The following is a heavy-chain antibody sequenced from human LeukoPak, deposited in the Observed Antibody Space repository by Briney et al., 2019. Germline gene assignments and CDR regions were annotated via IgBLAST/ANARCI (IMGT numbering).Heavy chain of an antibody. CDR1: GFSFSIYA. D-gene: IGHD2-8*01. CDR2: ISGSGGST. Sequence: TGGSLRLSCAASGFSFSIYAMSWVRQAPGKGLEWVSAISGSGGSTYYADSVKGRFTISRDNSKNTLYLQINSLRDEDTAVYYCAKDLYDLVYAISFDYWGQGTLATVSS. J-gene: IGHJ4*02. V-gene: IGHV3-23*01. CDR3: AKDLYDLVYAISFDY.